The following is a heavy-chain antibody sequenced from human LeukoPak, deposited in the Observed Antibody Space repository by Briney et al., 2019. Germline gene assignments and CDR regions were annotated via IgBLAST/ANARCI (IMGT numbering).Heavy chain of an antibody. V-gene: IGHV3-21*01. J-gene: IGHJ4*02. Sequence: GGSLRLSCAASGFTFSSYSMNWVRQAPGKGLEWVSSISSSSYIYYADSVKGRFTISRDNAKNSLYLQMNSLRAEDTAVYYCARDGESGSYLDYWGQGTLVTVSS. D-gene: IGHD1-26*01. CDR1: GFTFSSYS. CDR2: ISSSSYI. CDR3: ARDGESGSYLDY.